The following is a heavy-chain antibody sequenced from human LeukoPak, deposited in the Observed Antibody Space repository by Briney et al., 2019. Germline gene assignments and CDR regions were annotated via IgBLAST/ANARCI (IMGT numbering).Heavy chain of an antibody. CDR3: ARGHSSSYDYYFDY. D-gene: IGHD6-13*01. CDR1: GFTFSSYN. Sequence: GGSLRLSCAASGFTFSSYNINWVRQAPGKGLEWVSSISSSSSYIYYADSVKGRFTISRDNAKNSLYLQMNSLRAEDTAVYYCARGHSSSYDYYFDYWGQGTLVTVSS. V-gene: IGHV3-21*01. CDR2: ISSSSSYI. J-gene: IGHJ4*02.